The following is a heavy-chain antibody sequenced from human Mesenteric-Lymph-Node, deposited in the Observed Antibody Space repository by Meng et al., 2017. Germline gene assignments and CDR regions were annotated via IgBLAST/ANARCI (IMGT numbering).Heavy chain of an antibody. D-gene: IGHD6-13*01. CDR2: IIPILGIA. V-gene: IGHV1-69*02. J-gene: IGHJ1*01. Sequence: SVKVSCKASGGTFSSYTISWVRQAPGQGLEWMGRIIPILGIANYAQKFQGRVTITADKSTSTAYMGLSSLRSEDTAVYYCARVGSIAAAGIEYFQHWGQGTLVTVSS. CDR1: GGTFSSYT. CDR3: ARVGSIAAAGIEYFQH.